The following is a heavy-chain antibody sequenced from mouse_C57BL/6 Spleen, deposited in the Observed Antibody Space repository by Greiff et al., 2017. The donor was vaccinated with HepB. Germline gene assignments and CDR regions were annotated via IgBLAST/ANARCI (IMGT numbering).Heavy chain of an antibody. CDR2: INPSSGYT. CDR1: GYTFTSYT. J-gene: IGHJ2*01. CDR3: ARSSLGGLDYFDY. V-gene: IGHV1-4*01. D-gene: IGHD4-1*01. Sequence: VMLVESGAELARPGASVKMSCKASGYTFTSYTMHWVKQRPGQGLEWIGYINPSSGYTKYNQKFKDKATLTAEKSSSTAYMQLSSLTSEDSAVYYCARSSLGGLDYFDYGGQGTTLTVSS.